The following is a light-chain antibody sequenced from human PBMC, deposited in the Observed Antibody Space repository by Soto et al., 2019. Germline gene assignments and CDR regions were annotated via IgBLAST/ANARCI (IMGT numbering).Light chain of an antibody. CDR1: SSNIGSNT. CDR3: AAWDDSLNGRV. Sequence: QSVLTQPLSASGTPGQRVTTPCSGSSSNIGSNTVNWYQQLPGTAPKLLIYSNNQRPSGVPDRFSGSKSGTSASLAISGLQSEDEADYYCAAWDDSLNGRVFGTGSKRTVL. CDR2: SNN. J-gene: IGLJ1*01. V-gene: IGLV1-44*01.